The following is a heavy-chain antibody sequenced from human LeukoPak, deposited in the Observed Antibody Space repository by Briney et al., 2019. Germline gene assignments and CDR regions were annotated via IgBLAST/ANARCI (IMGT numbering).Heavy chain of an antibody. D-gene: IGHD5-18*01. V-gene: IGHV1-69*01. J-gene: IGHJ4*02. CDR2: IIPIFGTA. CDR1: GGTFSSYA. CDR3: ARVAGEDTAMDSFDY. Sequence: SVKVSCTASGGTFSSYAISWVRQAPGQGLEWMGGIIPIFGTANYAQKFQGRVTITADESTSTAYMELSSLRSEDTAVYYCARVAGEDTAMDSFDYWGQGTLVTVSS.